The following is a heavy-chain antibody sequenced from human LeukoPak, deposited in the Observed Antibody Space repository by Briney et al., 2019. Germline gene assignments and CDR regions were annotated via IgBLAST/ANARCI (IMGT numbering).Heavy chain of an antibody. D-gene: IGHD6-19*01. J-gene: IGHJ4*02. CDR3: ARPRYSSSGWRKSYYFDY. V-gene: IGHV4-61*02. Sequence: PSETLSLTCSVSGGSISRGSYYWSWIRQPAGKGLEWIGRINTSGSTNYNTYLKSRVTISVDTSKNQFSLKLSSVTAADTAVYYCARPRYSSSGWRKSYYFDYWGQGTLVTVSS. CDR1: GGSISRGSYY. CDR2: INTSGST.